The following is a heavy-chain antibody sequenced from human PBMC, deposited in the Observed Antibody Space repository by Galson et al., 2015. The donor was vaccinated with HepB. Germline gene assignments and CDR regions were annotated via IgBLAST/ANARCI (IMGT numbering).Heavy chain of an antibody. Sequence: SCKASGYTFSDHYMDWVRQAPGKGLEWVGRTRNKANSYTTEYAASVKGRFTISRDDSKNSLYLQMNSLKTEDTAVYYCARVSGSYGRNYWGQGTLVTVSS. CDR2: TRNKANSYTT. CDR1: GYTFSDHY. D-gene: IGHD1-26*01. J-gene: IGHJ4*02. CDR3: ARVSGSYGRNY. V-gene: IGHV3-72*01.